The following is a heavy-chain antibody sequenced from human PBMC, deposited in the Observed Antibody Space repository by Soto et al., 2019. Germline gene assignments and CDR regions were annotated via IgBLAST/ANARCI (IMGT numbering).Heavy chain of an antibody. J-gene: IGHJ4*02. CDR1: GDSISSNSAA. Sequence: SQTLSLTCVISGDSISSNSAAWNWIRQSPSRGLEWLGRTYYRSKWYKDYPVSVRSRVAIDPDTSKNQFSLQLNSVTPDDTAVYYCARDLGLALAYWSQGALVTVSS. CDR2: TYYRSKWYK. CDR3: ARDLGLALAY. V-gene: IGHV6-1*01.